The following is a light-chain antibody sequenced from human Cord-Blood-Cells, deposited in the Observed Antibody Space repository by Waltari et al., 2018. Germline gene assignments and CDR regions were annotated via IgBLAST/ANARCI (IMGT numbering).Light chain of an antibody. CDR2: GAS. CDR1: QSVSSSY. CDR3: QQYGSSLYT. V-gene: IGKV3-20*01. Sequence: EIVLTQSPGTLSLSPGHRATLSCRPSQSVSSSYLAWYQQKPGHAPRLLIYGASSRATGIPDRFSGSGAGTDFTLTISRLEPEDFAVYYCQQYGSSLYTFGQGTKLEIK. J-gene: IGKJ2*01.